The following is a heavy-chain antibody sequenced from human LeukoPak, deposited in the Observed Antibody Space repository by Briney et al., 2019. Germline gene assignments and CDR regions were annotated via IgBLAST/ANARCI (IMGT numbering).Heavy chain of an antibody. CDR1: GFTFDDYT. CDR2: ISWDGGST. Sequence: GGSLRLSCAASGFTFDDYTMHWVRQAPGKGLEWVSLISWDGGSTYYADSVKGRFTISRDNSKNSLYLQMNSLRTEDTALYYCTTSPGIQLWSDAFDIWGQGTMVTVSS. D-gene: IGHD5-18*01. V-gene: IGHV3-43*01. CDR3: TTSPGIQLWSDAFDI. J-gene: IGHJ3*02.